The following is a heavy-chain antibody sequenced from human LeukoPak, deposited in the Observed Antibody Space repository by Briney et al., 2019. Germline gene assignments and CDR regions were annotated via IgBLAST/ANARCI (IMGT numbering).Heavy chain of an antibody. CDR2: ISSSSSTI. V-gene: IGHV3-48*04. Sequence: GGSLRLSCAASGFTFSSYSMNWVRQAPGKGLEWVSYISSSSSTIYYADSVKGRFTISRDNAKNSLYLQMNSLKSEDTAVYYCITDPGEYASHWGQGTLVTVSS. D-gene: IGHD3-10*01. J-gene: IGHJ4*02. CDR1: GFTFSSYS. CDR3: ITDPGEYASH.